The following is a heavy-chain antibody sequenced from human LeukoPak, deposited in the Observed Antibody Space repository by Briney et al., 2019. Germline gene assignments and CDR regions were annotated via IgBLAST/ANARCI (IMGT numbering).Heavy chain of an antibody. V-gene: IGHV3-66*01. D-gene: IGHD1-1*01. CDR1: GFTVSSNY. Sequence: GGSLRLSCAASGFTVSSNYMSWVRQAPGKGLEWVSVIYSGGSTYYADSVKGRFTISADNPRNSLYLQMNSLRVEDTAVYYCARDHNYAFDNWGQGTLVSVSS. CDR3: ARDHNYAFDN. CDR2: IYSGGST. J-gene: IGHJ4*02.